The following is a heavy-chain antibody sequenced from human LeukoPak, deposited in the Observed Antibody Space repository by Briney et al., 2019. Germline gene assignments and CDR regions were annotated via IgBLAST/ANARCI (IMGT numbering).Heavy chain of an antibody. CDR2: INHSGST. CDR1: GGSFSGYY. D-gene: IGHD3-9*01. V-gene: IGHV4-34*01. CDR3: ARTRKVLRYFDWLLPGRYYYYGMDV. Sequence: KPSETLSLTCAVYGGSFSGYYWSWIRQPPGRGLEWIGEINHSGSTNYNPSLKSRVTISVDTSKNQFSLKLSSVTAADTAVYYCARTRKVLRYFDWLLPGRYYYYGMDVWGQGTTVTVSS. J-gene: IGHJ6*02.